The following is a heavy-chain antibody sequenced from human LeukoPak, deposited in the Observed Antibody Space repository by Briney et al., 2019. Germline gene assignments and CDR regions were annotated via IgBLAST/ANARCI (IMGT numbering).Heavy chain of an antibody. CDR3: ANPPGPGPTAAPFDY. D-gene: IGHD6-6*01. Sequence: GGSLRLSCAASGFTFSSYAMSWVRQAPGKGLEWVSTISGSGGSTYYADSVKGRFTISRDNSKNTLYLQMNSLRAEDTAVYYCANPPGPGPTAAPFDYWGQGTLVTVSS. V-gene: IGHV3-23*01. CDR2: ISGSGGST. CDR1: GFTFSSYA. J-gene: IGHJ4*02.